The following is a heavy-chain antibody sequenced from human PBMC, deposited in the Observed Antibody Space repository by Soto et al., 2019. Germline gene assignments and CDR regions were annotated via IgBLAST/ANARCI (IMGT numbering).Heavy chain of an antibody. V-gene: IGHV1-3*01. D-gene: IGHD3-9*01. CDR3: ARDLPYYDILTGPTLDAFDI. CDR2: INAGNGNT. J-gene: IGHJ3*02. CDR1: GYTFTSYA. Sequence: ASVKVSCKASGYTFTSYAMHWVRQAPGQRLEWMGWINAGNGNTKYSQKFQGRVTITRDTSTSTAYMELRSLRSDDTAVYYCARDLPYYDILTGPTLDAFDIWGQGTMVTVSS.